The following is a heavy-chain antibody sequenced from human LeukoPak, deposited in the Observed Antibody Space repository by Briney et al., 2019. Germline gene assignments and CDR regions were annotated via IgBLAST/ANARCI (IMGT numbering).Heavy chain of an antibody. D-gene: IGHD1-7*01. J-gene: IGHJ3*02. CDR2: IYYTGST. CDR1: GGSISSHY. Sequence: PSETLSLTCIVSGGSISSHYWNWIRQPPGKGLEWIGYIYYTGSTNYNPSLRSRLTISVDTSKKQFSLKLSSVTAADSAVYYCAATNWNYPRDAFDIWGQGTMVTVSS. V-gene: IGHV4-59*08. CDR3: AATNWNYPRDAFDI.